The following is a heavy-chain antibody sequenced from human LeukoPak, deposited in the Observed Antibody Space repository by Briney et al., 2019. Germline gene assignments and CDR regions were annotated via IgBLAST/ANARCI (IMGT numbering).Heavy chain of an antibody. V-gene: IGHV3-11*01. CDR2: ISSAGVTI. J-gene: IGHJ4*02. CDR3: AKDGRIAVAVNYFDY. CDR1: GFRFSDYY. D-gene: IGHD6-19*01. Sequence: GGSLRLSCAASGFRFSDYYMTWIRQAPGKGLEWVSYISSAGVTIHYADSVKGRFTISRDNAKNSLYLQMNSLRAEDTAVYYCAKDGRIAVAVNYFDYWGQGTLVTVSS.